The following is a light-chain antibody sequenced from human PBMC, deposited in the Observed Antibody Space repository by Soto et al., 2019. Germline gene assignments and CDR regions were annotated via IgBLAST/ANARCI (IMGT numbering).Light chain of an antibody. Sequence: QSALTQPPSASGSPGQSLTISCTGTSSDVGGYNYVSWYQQRPGKAPKLVIYEVTKRPSGVPDRFSGSKSGSTASLTVSGLQADDEAEYYCASYAGTKLFVFGSGTKPPS. CDR1: SSDVGGYNY. J-gene: IGLJ1*01. V-gene: IGLV2-8*01. CDR2: EVT. CDR3: ASYAGTKLFV.